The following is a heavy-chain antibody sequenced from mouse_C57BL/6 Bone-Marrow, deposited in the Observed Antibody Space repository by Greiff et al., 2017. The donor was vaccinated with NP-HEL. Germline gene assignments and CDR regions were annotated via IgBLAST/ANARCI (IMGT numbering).Heavy chain of an antibody. D-gene: IGHD1-1*01. V-gene: IGHV6-3*01. CDR3: TEPLHYYGSSLCWYFDV. CDR2: IRLKSDNSAT. J-gene: IGHJ1*03. CDR1: GFTFSNYW. Sequence: EVQVVESGGGLVQPGGSMKLSCVASGFTFSNYWMNWVRQSPEQGLEWVAQIRLKSDNSATPYAESVKGRLTISRDDSTSSVYQQMNNLRAEATGIYYCTEPLHYYGSSLCWYFDVWGTGTTVTVSS.